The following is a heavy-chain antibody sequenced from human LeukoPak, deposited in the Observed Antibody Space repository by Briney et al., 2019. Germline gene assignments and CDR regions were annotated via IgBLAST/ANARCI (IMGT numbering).Heavy chain of an antibody. CDR2: INQSGSS. CDR1: GGSFSGYY. J-gene: IGHJ1*01. CDR3: ARGELLWFGEDWFQH. Sequence: SETLSLTSAVDGGSFSGYYWSWIRQPPGKGLEWIGEINQSGSSDYNPSLKSRVTMSVDTSKNQFSLKLSSVTAADTAVYYCARGELLWFGEDWFQHWGQGTLVTVSS. V-gene: IGHV4-34*01. D-gene: IGHD3-10*01.